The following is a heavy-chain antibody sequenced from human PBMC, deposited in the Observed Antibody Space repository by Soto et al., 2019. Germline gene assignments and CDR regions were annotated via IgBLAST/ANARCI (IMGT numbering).Heavy chain of an antibody. J-gene: IGHJ6*03. CDR3: ARDRSYSRGNYYHYYMDV. CDR1: GDSVSSNSAA. V-gene: IGHV6-1*01. CDR2: TYYRSKWYN. D-gene: IGHD4-4*01. Sequence: SQTLSLTCAISGDSVSSNSAAWNWIRQSPSRGLEWLGRTYYRSKWYNDYAVSVKSRITINPDTSKNQFSLQLNSVTPEDTAVYYCARDRSYSRGNYYHYYMDVWGKGTTVTVSS.